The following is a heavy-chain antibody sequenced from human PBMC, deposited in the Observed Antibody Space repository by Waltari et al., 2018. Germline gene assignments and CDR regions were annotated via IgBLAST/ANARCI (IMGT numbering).Heavy chain of an antibody. CDR1: GFTFGYYW. V-gene: IGHV3-74*01. CDR3: VRDGIAGSQAY. D-gene: IGHD2-21*01. CDR2: INTDGSIT. J-gene: IGHJ4*02. Sequence: EVQVVESGGGLVQPGGSLRLSCAASGFTFGYYWMHWVRQVPGRRPVWVFRINTDGSITTYVDSVMGRFIVSRDNARNTLYLQMNSLRAEDTAVYYCVRDGIAGSQAYWGQGTLVTVSS.